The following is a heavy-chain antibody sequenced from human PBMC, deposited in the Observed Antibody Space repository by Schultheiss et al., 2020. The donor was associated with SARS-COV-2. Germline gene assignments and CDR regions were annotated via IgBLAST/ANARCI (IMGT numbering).Heavy chain of an antibody. D-gene: IGHD4-23*01. V-gene: IGHV4-39*07. CDR3: ARITPPVLYYYGMDV. CDR1: GGSISSSSYY. Sequence: SETLSLTCTVSGGSISSSSYYWGWIRQPPGKGLEWIGSIYYSGSTNYNPSLNSRVTISVDTSKNQFSLKLSSVTAADTAVYYCARITPPVLYYYGMDVWGQGTTVTVSS. J-gene: IGHJ6*02. CDR2: IYYSGST.